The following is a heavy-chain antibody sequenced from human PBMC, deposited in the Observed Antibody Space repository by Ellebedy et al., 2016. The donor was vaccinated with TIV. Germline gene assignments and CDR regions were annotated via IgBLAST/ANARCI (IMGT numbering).Heavy chain of an antibody. Sequence: ASVKVSXXVSGYTLTELSMHWVRQAPGKGLEWMGGFDPEDGETIYAQKFQGRVTMTEDTSTDTAYMELSSLRSEDTAVYYCATDRLWSVGATTGPEFDYWGQGTLVTVSS. CDR3: ATDRLWSVGATTGPEFDY. CDR1: GYTLTELS. D-gene: IGHD1-26*01. J-gene: IGHJ4*02. CDR2: FDPEDGET. V-gene: IGHV1-24*01.